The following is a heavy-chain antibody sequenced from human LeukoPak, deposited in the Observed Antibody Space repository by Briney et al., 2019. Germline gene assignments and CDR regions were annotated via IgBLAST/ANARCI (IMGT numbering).Heavy chain of an antibody. CDR3: ASRSGSGGRAFDY. CDR1: GFTFSSYS. CDR2: ISSSSYI. D-gene: IGHD2-15*01. V-gene: IGHV3-21*05. J-gene: IGHJ4*02. Sequence: GGSLRLSCAASGFTFSSYSMNWVRQAPGKGLEWVSYISSSSYIYYADSVKGRFTISRDNAKNSLYLQMNSLRAEDTAVYYCASRSGSGGRAFDYWGQGTLVTVSS.